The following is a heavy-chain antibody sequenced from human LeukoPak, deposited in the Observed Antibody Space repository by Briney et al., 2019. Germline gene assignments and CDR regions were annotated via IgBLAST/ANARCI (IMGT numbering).Heavy chain of an antibody. CDR3: TYLRTPYYNDKWVDP. D-gene: IGHD3/OR15-3a*01. Sequence: GGSLGLTCAVSGFTITSWSMNWVRQAPGKGLEWLSYISSGGSPIYYADSVKGRFTISRDDAKNLVYLQMNSLRAEDTAVYYCTYLRTPYYNDKWVDPWGQGALVTVSS. CDR2: ISSGGSPI. CDR1: GFTITSWS. J-gene: IGHJ5*02. V-gene: IGHV3-48*04.